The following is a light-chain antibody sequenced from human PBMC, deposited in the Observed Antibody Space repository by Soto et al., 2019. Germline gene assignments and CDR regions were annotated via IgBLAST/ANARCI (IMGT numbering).Light chain of an antibody. CDR3: QQTNSIPFS. Sequence: DIQMTQSPSSVSASVGDSVTITCRASQDVSSWLVWYQQKPGKAPQLLIYNAASTFQSGVPSRFSGSGYGTDFTLTISGLQPEDFATYYCQQTNSIPFSFGPGTKVDVK. CDR2: AAS. CDR1: QDVSSW. J-gene: IGKJ3*01. V-gene: IGKV1D-12*01.